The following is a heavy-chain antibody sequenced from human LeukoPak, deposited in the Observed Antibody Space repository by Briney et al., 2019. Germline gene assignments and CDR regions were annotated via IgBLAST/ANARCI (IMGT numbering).Heavy chain of an antibody. Sequence: PGGSLRLSCAASGFTFSGYGMYWVRQAPGKGLEWVAFIRYDGSNKYYADSVKGRFTISRDNSKNTLYLQMNSLRAEDTAVYYCAREAISVVVVAATTYYYYMDVWGKGTTVTVSS. D-gene: IGHD2-15*01. CDR2: IRYDGSNK. CDR3: AREAISVVVVAATTYYYYMDV. J-gene: IGHJ6*03. V-gene: IGHV3-30*02. CDR1: GFTFSGYG.